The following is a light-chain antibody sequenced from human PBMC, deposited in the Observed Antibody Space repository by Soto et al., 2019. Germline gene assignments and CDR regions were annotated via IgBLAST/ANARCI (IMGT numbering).Light chain of an antibody. CDR3: QQYNNWPYT. J-gene: IGKJ2*01. V-gene: IGKV3-15*01. CDR1: QSVSSN. CDR2: GAS. Sequence: EIVMTQSPDTLSVSPGERATLSCRASQSVSSNLAWYQQKPGQAPRLLIFGASTRATGIPAGFSGSGSGTEFTLTISSLQSEDFAVYHCQQYNNWPYTFGQGTTLEIK.